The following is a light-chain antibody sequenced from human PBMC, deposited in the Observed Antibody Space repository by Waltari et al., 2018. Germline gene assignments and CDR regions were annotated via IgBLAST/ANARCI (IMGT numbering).Light chain of an antibody. CDR1: SSDVGSYNL. Sequence: QSALTQPASVSGSPGQSLPISCTGNSSDVGSYNLVPGYQPHPGKAPKRMIYEVSKRPSGVSNRFSGSKSGNTASLTISGLQAEDEADYYCCSYAGSSTWVFGGGTKLTVL. V-gene: IGLV2-23*02. CDR3: CSYAGSSTWV. CDR2: EVS. J-gene: IGLJ3*02.